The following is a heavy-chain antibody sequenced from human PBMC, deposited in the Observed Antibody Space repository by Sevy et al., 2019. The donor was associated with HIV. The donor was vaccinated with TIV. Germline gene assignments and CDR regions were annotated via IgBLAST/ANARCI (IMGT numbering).Heavy chain of an antibody. J-gene: IGHJ4*02. CDR1: GFTFSTYG. Sequence: GGSLRLSCAASGFTFSTYGMHWVRQAPGKGLEWVAFIRYDGSNKYYPDSVKGRFTISRDNSKNTLYLQMNSLRPEDTAVDYCAKDPDRSRSWYDYWGQGTLVTVSS. D-gene: IGHD6-13*01. CDR2: IRYDGSNK. V-gene: IGHV3-30*02. CDR3: AKDPDRSRSWYDY.